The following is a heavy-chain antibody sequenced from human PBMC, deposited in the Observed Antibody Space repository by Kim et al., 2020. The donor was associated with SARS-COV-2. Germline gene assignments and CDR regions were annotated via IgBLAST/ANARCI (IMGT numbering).Heavy chain of an antibody. CDR3: AKDRVRLRFLEPPDY. J-gene: IGHJ4*02. CDR2: ISYDGSNK. D-gene: IGHD3-3*01. Sequence: GGSLRLSCAASGFTFSSYGMHWVRQAPGKGLEWVAVISYDGSNKYYADSVKGRFTISRDNSKNTLYLQMNSLRAEDTAVYYCAKDRVRLRFLEPPDYWGQVTLVTVSS. CDR1: GFTFSSYG. V-gene: IGHV3-30*18.